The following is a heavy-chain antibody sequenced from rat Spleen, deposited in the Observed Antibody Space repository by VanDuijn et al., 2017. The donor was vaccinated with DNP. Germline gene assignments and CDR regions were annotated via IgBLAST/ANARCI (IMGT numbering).Heavy chain of an antibody. V-gene: IGHV5-22*01. CDR3: ARHVLPLRVWDY. Sequence: EVQLVESGGGLVQPGRSLKLSCAASGFSFSDYYMAWVRQAPTKGLQWVAYIRYDGGSSYYGDSVKGRFTISRANVKSTLYLQMNSLRSEDMATYYCARHVLPLRVWDYWGQGVVVTVSS. D-gene: IGHD1-4*01. CDR2: IRYDGGSS. CDR1: GFSFSDYY. J-gene: IGHJ2*01.